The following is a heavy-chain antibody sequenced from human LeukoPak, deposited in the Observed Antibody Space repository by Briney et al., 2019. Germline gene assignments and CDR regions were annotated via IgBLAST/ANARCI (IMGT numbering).Heavy chain of an antibody. J-gene: IGHJ6*02. CDR3: ARGYSGYDSYYGMDV. CDR2: IIPIFGIA. V-gene: IGHV1-69*04. Sequence: GASVKVSCKASGGTFSSYAISWVRQAPGQGLEWMGRIIPIFGIANYAQKFQGRVTITADKSTSTAYMELSSLRSEDTAVYYRARGYSGYDSYYGMDVWGQGTTVTVSS. D-gene: IGHD5-12*01. CDR1: GGTFSSYA.